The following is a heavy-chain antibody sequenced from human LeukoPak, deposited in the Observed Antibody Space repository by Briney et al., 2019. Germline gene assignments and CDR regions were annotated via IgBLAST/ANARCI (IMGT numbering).Heavy chain of an antibody. V-gene: IGHV4-4*09. CDR1: GGSISSYY. Sequence: PSETLSLTCTVSGGSISSYYWSWIRQPPGKGLEWIGYIYTSGSTNYNPSLKSRVTISVDTSKNQFSLKLSSVTAADTAVYYCARSSVGDFWSGPNYYYYYMDVWGKGTTVTVSS. CDR2: IYTSGST. D-gene: IGHD3-3*01. CDR3: ARSSVGDFWSGPNYYYYYMDV. J-gene: IGHJ6*03.